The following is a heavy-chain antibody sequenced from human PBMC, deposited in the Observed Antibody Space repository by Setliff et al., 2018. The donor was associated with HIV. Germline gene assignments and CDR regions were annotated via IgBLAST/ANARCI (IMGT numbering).Heavy chain of an antibody. CDR2: INANSGHT. V-gene: IGHV1-18*01. J-gene: IGHJ4*02. D-gene: IGHD2-15*01. CDR1: GYTFTSYG. CDR3: ARDPEFTRAPDY. Sequence: ASVKVSCKASGYTFTSYGVTWVRQAPGQGLEWMGWINANSGHTNYAQKFQDRVTITADTSTSTAYMELRSLRSDDTAVYYCARDPEFTRAPDYWGQGTLVTVSS.